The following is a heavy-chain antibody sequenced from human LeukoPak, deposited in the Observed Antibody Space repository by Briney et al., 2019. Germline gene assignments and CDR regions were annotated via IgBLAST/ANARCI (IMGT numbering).Heavy chain of an antibody. CDR2: IGTVGDT. D-gene: IGHD3-10*01. CDR1: GFTFSGYD. Sequence: GGSLRLPCAASGFTFSGYDMHWVRQATGRGLEWVSAIGTVGDTHYLDSVKGRFTISRENAKNSLYLQMNSLRAGDTAVYYCARETGDVLLGAFDIWGQGTMVTVSS. J-gene: IGHJ3*02. V-gene: IGHV3-13*04. CDR3: ARETGDVLLGAFDI.